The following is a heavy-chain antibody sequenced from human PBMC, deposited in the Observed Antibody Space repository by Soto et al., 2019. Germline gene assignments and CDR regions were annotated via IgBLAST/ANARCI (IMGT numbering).Heavy chain of an antibody. V-gene: IGHV3-15*01. J-gene: IGHJ4*02. D-gene: IGHD4-4*01. CDR3: ATGAFYSNYGKSYFDY. Sequence: PGGSLRLSCAASGLTFSNAWMSWVRQAPGKGLEWVGRIKSKPDGGTTDYAAPVKGRFTISRDDSKNTLYLQMNSLKTDDTAMYYCATGAFYSNYGKSYFDYWGQGTLVTVSS. CDR1: GLTFSNAW. CDR2: IKSKPDGGTT.